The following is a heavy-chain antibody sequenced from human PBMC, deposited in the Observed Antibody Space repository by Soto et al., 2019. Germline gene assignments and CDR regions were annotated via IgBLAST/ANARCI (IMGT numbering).Heavy chain of an antibody. CDR2: ISAYNGNT. J-gene: IGHJ4*02. CDR1: GYTFTSYG. CDR3: GREGHYDILTGYYVDY. V-gene: IGHV1-18*01. Sequence: ASVKVSCKASGYTFTSYGISWVRQAPGQGLEWMGWISAYNGNTNYAQKLQGRVTMTTDTSTSTAYMELRSLRSDDTAMYYCGREGHYDILTGYYVDYWGQGTLVTVSS. D-gene: IGHD3-9*01.